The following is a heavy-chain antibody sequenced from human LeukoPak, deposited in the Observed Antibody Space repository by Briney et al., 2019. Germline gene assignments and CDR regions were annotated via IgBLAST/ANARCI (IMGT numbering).Heavy chain of an antibody. Sequence: GGSLRLSCAASGFTSSMYFMRWVRQAPGKGLEWVASINEDGSQTYYVDSVKGRFTISRDNAKNSLYLQMNSLRAEDTAVYYCARDFLGFSDSWGQGTLVTVSS. CDR3: ARDFLGFSDS. CDR2: INEDGSQT. CDR1: GFTSSMYF. J-gene: IGHJ4*02. D-gene: IGHD1-26*01. V-gene: IGHV3-7*04.